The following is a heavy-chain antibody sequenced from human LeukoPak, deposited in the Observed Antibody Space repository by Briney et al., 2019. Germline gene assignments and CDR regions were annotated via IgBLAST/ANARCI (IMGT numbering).Heavy chain of an antibody. D-gene: IGHD3-10*01. CDR2: INAYNGIT. J-gene: IGHJ4*02. CDR3: ARESFRYGSDFDY. V-gene: IGHV1-18*01. CDR1: GYTCTSYG. Sequence: ASVKVSCKASGYTCTSYGISWVRQAPGQGLEWMGWINAYNGITNYAHKLQGRVTMTTDTSTSTAYMELRSLRSDDTAVHYCARESFRYGSDFDYWGQGTLVTVSS.